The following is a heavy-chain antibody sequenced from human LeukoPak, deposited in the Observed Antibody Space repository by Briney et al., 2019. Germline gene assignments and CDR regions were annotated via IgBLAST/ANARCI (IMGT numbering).Heavy chain of an antibody. CDR1: GGTFSSYA. J-gene: IGHJ4*02. CDR2: IIPIFGTA. Sequence: SVKVSCKASGGTFSSYAISWVRQAPGQGLEWMGGIIPIFGTANYAQKFQGRVTITADESTSTAYMELSSLRSEDTAVYYCATRPSGWYISDPFDYWGQGTLVTVSS. D-gene: IGHD6-19*01. CDR3: ATRPSGWYISDPFDY. V-gene: IGHV1-69*01.